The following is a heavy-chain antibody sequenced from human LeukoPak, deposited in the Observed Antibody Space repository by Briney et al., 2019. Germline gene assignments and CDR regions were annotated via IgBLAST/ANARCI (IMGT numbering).Heavy chain of an antibody. Sequence: GGSLRLSCAASGFTVSSNYMSWVRQAPGKGLEWVSVIYSGGSPYYADSVKGRFTISRDNSKNTLYLQMNSLRAEDTAVYYCARDFSTAYWYFDLWGRGTLVTVSS. V-gene: IGHV3-53*01. J-gene: IGHJ2*01. CDR2: IYSGGSP. CDR3: ARDFSTAYWYFDL. D-gene: IGHD2/OR15-2a*01. CDR1: GFTVSSNY.